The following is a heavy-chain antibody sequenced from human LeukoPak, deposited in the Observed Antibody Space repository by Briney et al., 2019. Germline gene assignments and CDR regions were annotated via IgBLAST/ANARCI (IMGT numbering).Heavy chain of an antibody. D-gene: IGHD3-22*01. Sequence: PGGSLRLSCAASGFIVSSNHMTWVRQAPGKGLEWLSVIDSGGNTYYAVSVRGRFTISRHNRKNTLYLQMNILRVEDTAVYYCARGLYYYDGRGYYPNDAFDVWGQGTMVTVSS. CDR1: GFIVSSNH. J-gene: IGHJ3*01. CDR3: ARGLYYYDGRGYYPNDAFDV. V-gene: IGHV3-53*04. CDR2: IDSGGNT.